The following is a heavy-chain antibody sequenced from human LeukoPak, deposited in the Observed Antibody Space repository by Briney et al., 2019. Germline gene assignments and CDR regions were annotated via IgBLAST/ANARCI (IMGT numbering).Heavy chain of an antibody. Sequence: SETLSLTCTVSGGSISSYYWSWIRQPPGKGLEWIGYIYYSGSTNYNPSLKSRVTISVDTSKNQFSLKLSSVTAADTAVYYCARGKDYDILTARRAFDIWGQGTMVTVSS. D-gene: IGHD3-9*01. V-gene: IGHV4-59*01. J-gene: IGHJ3*02. CDR1: GGSISSYY. CDR2: IYYSGST. CDR3: ARGKDYDILTARRAFDI.